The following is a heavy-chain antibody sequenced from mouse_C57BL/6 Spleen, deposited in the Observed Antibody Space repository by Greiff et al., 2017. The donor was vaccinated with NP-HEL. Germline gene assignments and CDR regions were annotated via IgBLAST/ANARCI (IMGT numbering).Heavy chain of an antibody. CDR3: ARENSDGSWFAY. CDR1: GYTFTSYT. V-gene: IGHV1-4*01. Sequence: QVQLKQSGAELARPGASVKMSCKASGYTFTSYTMHWVKQRPGQGLEWIGYINPSSGYTKYNQKFKDKATLTADKSSSTAYMQLSSLTSEDSAVYYCARENSDGSWFAYWGQGTLVTVSA. CDR2: INPSSGYT. J-gene: IGHJ3*01. D-gene: IGHD2-3*01.